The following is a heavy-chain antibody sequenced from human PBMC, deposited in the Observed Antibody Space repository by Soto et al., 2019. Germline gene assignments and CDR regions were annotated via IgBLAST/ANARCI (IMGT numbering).Heavy chain of an antibody. V-gene: IGHV1-8*01. CDR3: ARERTRGFDP. CDR2: MNPNSGNT. Sequence: QVQLVQSGAEVKKPGASVKVSCKASGYTFTSYDINWVRQATGQGLEWMGWMNPNSGNTVYAQKFQGRVTMTRNTSISTASMELSSLRPAAPAVYFCARERTRGFDPWGQGTLVTVSS. J-gene: IGHJ5*02. CDR1: GYTFTSYD.